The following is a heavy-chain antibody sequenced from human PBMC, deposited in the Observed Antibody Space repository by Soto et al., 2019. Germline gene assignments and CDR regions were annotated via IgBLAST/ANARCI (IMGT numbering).Heavy chain of an antibody. CDR2: INAGNGNA. V-gene: IGHV1-3*01. CDR1: GYTFTSYA. Sequence: ASVKVSCKASGYTFTSYAMHWVRQAPGQRLEWMGWINAGNGNAKYSQKFQGRVTITRGTSASTAYMELSSLRSEDTAVYYCARVTRRDGYNSPGYWGQGTLVTVSS. CDR3: ARVTRRDGYNSPGY. D-gene: IGHD5-12*01. J-gene: IGHJ4*02.